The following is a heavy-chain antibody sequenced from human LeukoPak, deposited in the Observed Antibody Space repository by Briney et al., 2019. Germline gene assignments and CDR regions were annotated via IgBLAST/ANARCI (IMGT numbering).Heavy chain of an antibody. CDR2: INPNSGGT. D-gene: IGHD3-22*01. V-gene: IGHV1-2*02. J-gene: IGHJ4*02. CDR3: ARGGSKSLGGGTHYYDSSGYYDY. CDR1: GYTFTGYY. Sequence: ASVKVTCKASGYTFTGYYMHWVRQAPGQGLEWMGWINPNSGGTNYAQKFQGRVTMTRDTSISTAYMELSRLRSDDTAVYYCARGGSKSLGGGTHYYDSSGYYDYWGQGTLVTVSS.